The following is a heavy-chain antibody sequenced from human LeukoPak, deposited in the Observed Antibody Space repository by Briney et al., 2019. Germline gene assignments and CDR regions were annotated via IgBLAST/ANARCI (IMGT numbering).Heavy chain of an antibody. D-gene: IGHD3-22*01. J-gene: IGHJ4*02. CDR2: ISGDGGIT. CDR3: AKESDDSSGLGGDEYFDY. Sequence: QPGGSLRLSCAASGFTFDDYAMHWVRQAPGKGLEWVSLISGDGGITYYADSVKGRFTISRDNRKNSLYLQMNSLRTEDTALYYCAKESDDSSGLGGDEYFDYWGQGTLVTVSS. V-gene: IGHV3-43*02. CDR1: GFTFDDYA.